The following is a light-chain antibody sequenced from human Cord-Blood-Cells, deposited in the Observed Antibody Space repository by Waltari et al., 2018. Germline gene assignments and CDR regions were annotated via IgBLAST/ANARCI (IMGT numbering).Light chain of an antibody. V-gene: IGKV4-1*01. CDR2: WAS. CDR1: QSVLYSSNNKNY. Sequence: DIVMTQSPDSLAVSLGERATINCKYSQSVLYSSNNKNYLAWYQQKPGQPPKLLMYWASTREAGVPDLFSVSGSGTDFTLTISGLQAEDVAVYYCQQYYSTPWTFGQGTKGEIK. J-gene: IGKJ1*01. CDR3: QQYYSTPWT.